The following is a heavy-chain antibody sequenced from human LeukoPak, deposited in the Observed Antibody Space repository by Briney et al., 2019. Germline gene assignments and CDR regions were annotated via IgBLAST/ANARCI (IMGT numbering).Heavy chain of an antibody. CDR1: GGSISSYY. J-gene: IGHJ4*02. V-gene: IGHV4-59*01. Sequence: SETLSLTCTVSGGSISSYYWSWLRQPPGKGLEWIGYIYYSGSTNYNPSLKSRVTISVDTSKNQFSLKLSSVTAADTAVYYCAGWGIAARIDYWGQGTLVTVSS. D-gene: IGHD6-6*01. CDR3: AGWGIAARIDY. CDR2: IYYSGST.